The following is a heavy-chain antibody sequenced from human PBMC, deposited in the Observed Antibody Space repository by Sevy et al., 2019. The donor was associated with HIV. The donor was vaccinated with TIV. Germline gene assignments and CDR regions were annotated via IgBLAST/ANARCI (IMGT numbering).Heavy chain of an antibody. CDR2: ISYDGSNK. V-gene: IGHV3-30-3*01. CDR1: GFTFSSYA. CDR3: ARALDYYGSGGIY. D-gene: IGHD3-10*01. Sequence: GGYLRLSCAASGFTFSSYAMHWVRQAPGKGLEWVAVISYDGSNKYYADSVKGRFTISRDNSKNTLYLQMNSLRAEDTAVYYCARALDYYGSGGIYWGQGTLVTVSS. J-gene: IGHJ4*02.